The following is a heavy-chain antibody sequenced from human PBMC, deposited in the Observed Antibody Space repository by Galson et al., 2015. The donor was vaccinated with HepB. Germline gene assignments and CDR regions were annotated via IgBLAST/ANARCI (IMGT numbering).Heavy chain of an antibody. CDR3: AREGLVGGPDYDFWSGYYGGYYYYYMDV. V-gene: IGHV1-18*01. Sequence: SVKVSCKASGYTFTSYGISWVRQAPGQGLEWMGWISAYNGNTNYAQKLQGRVTMTTDTSTSTAYMELRSLRSDDTAVYYCAREGLVGGPDYDFWSGYYGGYYYYYMDVWGKGTTVTVSS. J-gene: IGHJ6*03. CDR1: GYTFTSYG. CDR2: ISAYNGNT. D-gene: IGHD3-3*01.